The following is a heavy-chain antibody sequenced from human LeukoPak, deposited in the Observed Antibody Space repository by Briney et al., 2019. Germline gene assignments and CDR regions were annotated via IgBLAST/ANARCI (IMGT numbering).Heavy chain of an antibody. Sequence: GASVKVPCKASGYTFTGYYMHWVRQAPGQGLEWMGWMNPNSGNTGYAQKFQGRVTMTRNTSISTAYMELSSMRSEDTAVYYWGRGAQGLTIFGVVKKAFDIWGQGTMVTVSS. J-gene: IGHJ3*02. V-gene: IGHV1-8*02. CDR3: GRGAQGLTIFGVVKKAFDI. CDR2: MNPNSGNT. CDR1: GYTFTGYY. D-gene: IGHD3-3*01.